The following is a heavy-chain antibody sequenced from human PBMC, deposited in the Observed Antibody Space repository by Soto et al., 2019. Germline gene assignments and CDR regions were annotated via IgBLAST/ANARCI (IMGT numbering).Heavy chain of an antibody. V-gene: IGHV1-69*02. CDR2: IIPVLDLP. D-gene: IGHD3-10*01. Sequence: QVQLVQSGAEVKKPGSSVKVSCKASGGTFSSYTISWVRQAPGQGLEWMGRIIPVLDLPDYAHNFQGRVTISADKSTTTGYMELISLRTEDTAVYYCASHSASGRNDNWFDPWGQGTLVTVSS. CDR1: GGTFSSYT. J-gene: IGHJ5*02. CDR3: ASHSASGRNDNWFDP.